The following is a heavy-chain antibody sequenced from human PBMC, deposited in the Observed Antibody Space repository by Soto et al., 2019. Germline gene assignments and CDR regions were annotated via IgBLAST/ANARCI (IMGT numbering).Heavy chain of an antibody. J-gene: IGHJ4*02. V-gene: IGHV3-7*01. CDR3: ARDPVEAVAEGVDY. CDR1: GFTFSSYW. D-gene: IGHD6-19*01. CDR2: IKQDGSEK. Sequence: GGSLRLSCAASGFTFSSYWMSWVRQAPGKGLEWVANIKQDGSEKYYVDSVKGRFTISRDNAKNSLYLQMNSLRAEDTAVYYCARDPVEAVAEGVDYWGQGTLVTVSS.